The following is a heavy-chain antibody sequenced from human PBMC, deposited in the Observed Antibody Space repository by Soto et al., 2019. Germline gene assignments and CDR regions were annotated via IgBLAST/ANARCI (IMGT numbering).Heavy chain of an antibody. CDR1: GYTFTSYA. CDR3: ARPTSGTTFDY. V-gene: IGHV1-3*01. J-gene: IGHJ4*02. CDR2: INAGNGNT. D-gene: IGHD1-1*01. Sequence: ASVKVSCKASGYTFTSYAMHWVRQAPGQRLEWMGWINAGNGNTKYSQKFQGRVTITRDTSASTAYMELSSLRSEDTAVYYCARPTSGTTFDYWGQGTLVIVSS.